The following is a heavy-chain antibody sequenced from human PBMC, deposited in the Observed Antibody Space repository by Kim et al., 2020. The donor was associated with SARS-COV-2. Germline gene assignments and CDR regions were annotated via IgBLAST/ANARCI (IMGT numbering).Heavy chain of an antibody. V-gene: IGHV3-9*01. D-gene: IGHD3-10*01. CDR1: GFTFDDYA. CDR3: AKDSPRNTMVRWFDP. CDR2: ISWNSGSI. J-gene: IGHJ5*02. Sequence: GGSLRLSCAASGFTFDDYAMHWVRQAPGKGLEWVSGISWNSGSIGYADSVKGRFTISRDNAKNSLYLQMNSLRAEDTALYYCAKDSPRNTMVRWFDPWGQGTLVTVSS.